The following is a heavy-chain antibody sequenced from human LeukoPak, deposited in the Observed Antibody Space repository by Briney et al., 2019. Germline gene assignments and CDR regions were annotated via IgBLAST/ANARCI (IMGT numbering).Heavy chain of an antibody. D-gene: IGHD3-9*01. CDR3: ATSTDYYDASGFYY. V-gene: IGHV1-69*06. CDR1: GTSFKSYG. Sequence: SVKVSCKASGTSFKSYGFHWVRQAPGQGLEWIGRTVPIYDAPIYAQKFHGRVTITADTSTTTVYMELSSLRSEDTAIFYCATSTDYYDASGFYYWGQGTLVSVSS. CDR2: TVPIYDAP. J-gene: IGHJ4*02.